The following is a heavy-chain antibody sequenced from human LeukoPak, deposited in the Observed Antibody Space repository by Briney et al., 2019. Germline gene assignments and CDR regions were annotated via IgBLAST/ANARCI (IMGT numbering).Heavy chain of an antibody. CDR3: AREGSITMTTAYDY. V-gene: IGHV1-2*02. D-gene: IGHD3-22*01. J-gene: IGHJ4*02. CDR2: INPNSGGT. CDR1: GYTFTGYY. Sequence: ASVKVSCKASGYTFTGYYMHWVRRAPGQGREWMGWINPNSGGTNYAQKFQGRVTMTRDTSISTAYMELSRLRSDDTAVYYCAREGSITMTTAYDYWGQGTLFTVSS.